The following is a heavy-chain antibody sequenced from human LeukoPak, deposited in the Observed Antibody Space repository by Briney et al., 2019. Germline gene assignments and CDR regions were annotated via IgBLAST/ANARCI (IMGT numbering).Heavy chain of an antibody. CDR3: ARDRDRTLRYCSGGSCYAFDY. CDR2: IWFDGSNK. CDR1: GFTFSSYG. Sequence: GRSLRLSCAASGFTFSSYGMHWVRPAPGKGLEWVAVIWFDGSNKYYADPVKGRFTIYKDNSKTTLYLQMNSLRAEDTAVCYCARDRDRTLRYCSGGSCYAFDYWGQGTLVTVSS. D-gene: IGHD2-15*01. J-gene: IGHJ4*02. V-gene: IGHV3-33*01.